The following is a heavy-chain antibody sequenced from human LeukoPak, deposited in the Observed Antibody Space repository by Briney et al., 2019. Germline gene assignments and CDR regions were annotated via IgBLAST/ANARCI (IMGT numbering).Heavy chain of an antibody. V-gene: IGHV3-21*01. D-gene: IGHD3-10*01. CDR1: EFTFSTYN. Sequence: PGGSLRLSCAASEFTFSTYNMNWVRQAPGKGLEWVSSISRSSRYINYADSVKGRFTISRDNAKNSLYLLMNSLRAEDTAVYYCARVHPGATNDYGSGSYDYWGQGTRVTVSS. CDR2: ISRSSRYI. J-gene: IGHJ4*02. CDR3: ARVHPGATNDYGSGSYDY.